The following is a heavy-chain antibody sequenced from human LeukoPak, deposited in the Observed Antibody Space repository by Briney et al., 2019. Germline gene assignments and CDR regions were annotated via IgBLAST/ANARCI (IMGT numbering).Heavy chain of an antibody. Sequence: GGSLRLSCAASGFTFSSYAMHWVRQAPGKGLEYVSAISSDGGSTYYANSVKSRFTISRDNSKNTLYLQMGSLRAEDMAVYYCARVTGPRGGRPEYWGQGTLVTVSS. CDR3: ARVTGPRGGRPEY. J-gene: IGHJ4*02. V-gene: IGHV3-64*01. CDR2: ISSDGGST. D-gene: IGHD3-10*01. CDR1: GFTFSSYA.